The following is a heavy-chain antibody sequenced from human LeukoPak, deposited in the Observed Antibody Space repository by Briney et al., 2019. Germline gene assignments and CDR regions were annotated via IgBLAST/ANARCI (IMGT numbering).Heavy chain of an antibody. J-gene: IGHJ4*02. D-gene: IGHD5-12*01. Sequence: GGSLRLSCAASGFTFSWYYMHWVRQAPGKGLVWVSRVNNDGRSTSYADSVKGRFTLSRDNAKNSLYLQMNNLRAEDTALYYCARFNWLRFDYWGQGTLVTVSS. V-gene: IGHV3-74*01. CDR1: GFTFSWYY. CDR2: VNNDGRST. CDR3: ARFNWLRFDY.